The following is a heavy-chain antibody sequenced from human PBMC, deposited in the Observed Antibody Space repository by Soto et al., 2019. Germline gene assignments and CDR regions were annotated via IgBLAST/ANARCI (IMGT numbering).Heavy chain of an antibody. V-gene: IGHV4-59*12. CDR3: ARDRGIAVAAGAIDY. CDR1: GGSISNYY. D-gene: IGHD6-19*01. CDR2: IYYSGST. J-gene: IGHJ4*02. Sequence: LSETLSLTGTVSGGSISNYYWSWIRQPPGKGLEWIGYIYYSGSTNYNPSLKSRVTMSVDTSKNQFSLRVSSVTATDTAVYYCARDRGIAVAAGAIDYWGQGTLVTVSS.